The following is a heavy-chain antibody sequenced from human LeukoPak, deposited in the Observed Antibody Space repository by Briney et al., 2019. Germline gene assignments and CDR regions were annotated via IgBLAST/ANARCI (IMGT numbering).Heavy chain of an antibody. CDR3: ARGGATRYCSSTSCQAAFDI. CDR1: GGSISSGDYY. D-gene: IGHD2-2*01. J-gene: IGHJ3*02. V-gene: IGHV4-30-4*01. CDR2: IYYSGST. Sequence: SETLSLTCTVSGGSISSGDYYWSWIRQPPGKGLEWIGYIYYSGSTNYNPSLKSRVTISVDTSKNQFSLKLSSVTAADTAVYYCARGGATRYCSSTSCQAAFDIWGQGTMVTVSS.